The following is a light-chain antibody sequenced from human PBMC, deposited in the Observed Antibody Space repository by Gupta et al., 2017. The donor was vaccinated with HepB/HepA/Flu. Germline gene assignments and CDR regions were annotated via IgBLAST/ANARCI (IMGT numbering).Light chain of an antibody. Sequence: RSVALAPNKTVTLSRTGAISNIRAGYEVHWYQQLPGTAPKLLIYSNRKRPSGVPDRFSGSRSDTSGSLAIAGLQAEDEADYYCQSYDTSLTSYVFGTGTKVTVL. CDR2: SNR. V-gene: IGLV1-40*01. CDR1: ISNIRAGYE. J-gene: IGLJ1*01. CDR3: QSYDTSLTSYV.